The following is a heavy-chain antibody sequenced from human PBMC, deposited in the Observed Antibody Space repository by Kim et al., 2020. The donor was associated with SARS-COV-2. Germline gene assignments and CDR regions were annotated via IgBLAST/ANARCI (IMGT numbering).Heavy chain of an antibody. CDR3: ARDTYYYGSGSPMVQY. CDR2: INAGNGNT. J-gene: IGHJ4*02. D-gene: IGHD3-10*01. Sequence: ASVKVSCKASGYTFTSYAMHWVRQAPGQRLEWMGWINAGNGNTKYSQKFQGRVTITRDTSASTAYMELSSLRSEDTAVYYCARDTYYYGSGSPMVQYWGQGTLVTVSS. V-gene: IGHV1-3*01. CDR1: GYTFTSYA.